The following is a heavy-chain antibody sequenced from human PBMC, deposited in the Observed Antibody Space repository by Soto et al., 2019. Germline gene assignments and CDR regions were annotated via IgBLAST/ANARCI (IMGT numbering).Heavy chain of an antibody. CDR1: GFTFSSYW. Sequence: GGSLRLSCAASGFTFSSYWMHWVRQAPGKGLVWVSRINSDGSSTSYADSVKGRFTISRDNAKNTLYRQMNSLRAEDTAVYYCARDPTLYSSSWYGWFDPWGQGTLVTVSS. J-gene: IGHJ5*02. CDR3: ARDPTLYSSSWYGWFDP. V-gene: IGHV3-74*01. D-gene: IGHD6-13*01. CDR2: INSDGSST.